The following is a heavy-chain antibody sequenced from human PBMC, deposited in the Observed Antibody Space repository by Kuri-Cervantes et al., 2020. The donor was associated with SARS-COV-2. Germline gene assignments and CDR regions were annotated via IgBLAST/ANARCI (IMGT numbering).Heavy chain of an antibody. CDR1: GFSFSNFA. V-gene: IGHV3-23*01. CDR3: AKDLSRAAALTGAQVL. J-gene: IGHJ4*02. CDR2: ISGNADFT. D-gene: IGHD6-13*01. Sequence: GGSLRLSCAASGFSFSNFAMNWVRQAPGKGLEWVSLISGNADFTYYADSVKGRFTISRDNSKNTLYLQMNSLRAEDTAVYYCAKDLSRAAALTGAQVLWGQGTLVTVSS.